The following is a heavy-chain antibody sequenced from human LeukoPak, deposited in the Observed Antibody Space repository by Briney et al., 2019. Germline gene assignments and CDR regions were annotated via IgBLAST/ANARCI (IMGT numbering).Heavy chain of an antibody. D-gene: IGHD3-10*01. Sequence: GESLRISCKGSGYSFTSYWISWVRQMPGKGLEWMGRIDPGDSYTNYSPSFQGHVTISADKSISTAYLQWSSLKASDTAMYYCARSLGDYYGSGIAFDIWGQGTMVTVSS. CDR1: GYSFTSYW. CDR2: IDPGDSYT. J-gene: IGHJ3*02. V-gene: IGHV5-10-1*01. CDR3: ARSLGDYYGSGIAFDI.